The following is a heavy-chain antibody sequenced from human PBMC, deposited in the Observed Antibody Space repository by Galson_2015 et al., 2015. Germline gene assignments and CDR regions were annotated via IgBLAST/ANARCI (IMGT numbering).Heavy chain of an antibody. CDR2: ISGSGGST. CDR1: GVTFSSYA. D-gene: IGHD2/OR15-2a*01. Sequence: SLRLAGTASGVTFSSYAMSWVRQAPGQGLEWVSDISGSGGSTYYADSVKGRFTIPRDNSKNTLYLQMNSLRAEYTAVYYCAKETCFPGFFDYWGQGTLVTVSS. CDR3: AKETCFPGFFDY. J-gene: IGHJ4*02. V-gene: IGHV3-23*01.